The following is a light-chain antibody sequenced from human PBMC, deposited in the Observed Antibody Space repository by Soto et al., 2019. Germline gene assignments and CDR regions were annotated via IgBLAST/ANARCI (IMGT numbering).Light chain of an antibody. CDR2: RNN. CDR3: AAWDDSLSGYVV. Sequence: QLVLTQPPSASGTPGQRVTISCSGINSNIGSNPVNWYQQLPGTAPKLLIYRNNQRPSGVPDRFSGSKSGTSASLAISGLQSEDEADYYCAAWDDSLSGYVVFGGGTKLTVL. J-gene: IGLJ2*01. V-gene: IGLV1-44*01. CDR1: NSNIGSNP.